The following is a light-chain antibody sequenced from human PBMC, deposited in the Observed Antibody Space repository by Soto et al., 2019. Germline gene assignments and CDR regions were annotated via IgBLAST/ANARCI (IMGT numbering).Light chain of an antibody. CDR1: QNIRNY. CDR3: QQIHSTSSFT. J-gene: IGKJ2*01. Sequence: DIQMTQSPSSLSASVGDRVTITCRASQNIRNYLNLYQQRPGKTPNLLVYAASNLRGGVPSRFRGSGSGTVFTLTISTLPPEDFATFYCQQIHSTSSFTFGQGT. CDR2: AAS. V-gene: IGKV1-39*01.